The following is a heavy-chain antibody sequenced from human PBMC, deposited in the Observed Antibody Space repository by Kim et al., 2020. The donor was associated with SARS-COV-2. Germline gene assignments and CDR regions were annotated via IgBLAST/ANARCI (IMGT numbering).Heavy chain of an antibody. CDR3: ARGDFDWLLLKEGFDY. CDR1: GFTFSSYE. D-gene: IGHD3-9*01. V-gene: IGHV3-48*03. CDR2: ISSSGSTI. J-gene: IGHJ4*02. Sequence: GGSLRLSCAASGFTFSSYEMNWVRQAPGKGLEWVSYISSSGSTIYYADSVKGRFTISRDNAKNSLYLQMNSLRAEDTAVYYCARGDFDWLLLKEGFDYWGQGTLVTVSS.